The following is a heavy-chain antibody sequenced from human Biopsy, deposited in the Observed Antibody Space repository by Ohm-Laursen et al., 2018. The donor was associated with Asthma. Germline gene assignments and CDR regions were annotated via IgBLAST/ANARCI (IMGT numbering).Heavy chain of an antibody. CDR2: IYSGGTS. Sequence: SLRLSCTASGFAVSRGHMFWVRQAPGKGLEWVSVIYSGGTSHTADSVRGRFTISRDYSKNTLYLQMHSLRAEDTAAYYCARGDSSNWSHYYFGYWGQGTLVTVSS. V-gene: IGHV3-53*01. D-gene: IGHD3-22*01. CDR1: GFAVSRGH. CDR3: ARGDSSNWSHYYFGY. J-gene: IGHJ4*02.